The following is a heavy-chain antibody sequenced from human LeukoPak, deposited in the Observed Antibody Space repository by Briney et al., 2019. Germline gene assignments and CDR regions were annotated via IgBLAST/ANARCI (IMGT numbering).Heavy chain of an antibody. J-gene: IGHJ4*02. V-gene: IGHV3-7*01. CDR3: AKMAGGSSGWYEYYFDY. Sequence: PGGSLILSCASAGFTFRSFWMRGARPAPERGVEGVANIKKDGSEKYYVDSVKGRFTISRDNANNSLHLQMNSLRADDTAVYYCAKMAGGSSGWYEYYFDYWGQGALVAVSS. D-gene: IGHD6-19*01. CDR2: IKKDGSEK. CDR1: GFTFRSFW.